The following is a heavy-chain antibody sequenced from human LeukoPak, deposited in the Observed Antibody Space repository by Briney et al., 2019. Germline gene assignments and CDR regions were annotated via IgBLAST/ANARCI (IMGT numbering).Heavy chain of an antibody. J-gene: IGHJ5*02. D-gene: IGHD3-3*01. CDR3: AHLGVAIFGVAYNWFDP. Sequence: ESGPTLVKPTQTLTLTCTFSGFSLSTSGVGVGWIRQPPGKALEWLALIYWNDDKRYSPSLKSRLTITKDTSKNQVVLTMTNMDPVDTATYYCAHLGVAIFGVAYNWFDPWGQGTLVTVSS. CDR2: IYWNDDK. CDR1: GFSLSTSGVG. V-gene: IGHV2-5*01.